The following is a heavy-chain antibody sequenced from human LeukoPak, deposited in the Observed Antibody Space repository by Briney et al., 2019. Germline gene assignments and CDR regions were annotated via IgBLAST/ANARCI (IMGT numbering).Heavy chain of an antibody. CDR2: INYSGNT. CDR1: GGSISSYY. CDR3: ARDRWFDP. Sequence: SETLSLTCTVSGGSISSYYWSWIRQPPGKGLEWIRCINYSGNTNYNPSLKSRVTISVDTSKNQFSLKPSSVTAADTAVYYCARDRWFDPWGQGTLVTVSS. J-gene: IGHJ5*02. V-gene: IGHV4-59*01.